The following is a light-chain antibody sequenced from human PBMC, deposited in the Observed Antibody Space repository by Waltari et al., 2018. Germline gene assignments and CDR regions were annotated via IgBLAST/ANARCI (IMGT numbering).Light chain of an antibody. J-gene: IGLJ2*01. Sequence: QSALTQPRSVSGSPGQSVTISCTGTSSDVGGSDSVSWYQQHPGKAPKIMIYDVTKRPSGVPDRFSGSKSGNTASLTISGLQVEDEADYYCCSYAGSSVLFGGGTKLTVL. CDR2: DVT. CDR3: CSYAGSSVL. V-gene: IGLV2-11*01. CDR1: SSDVGGSDS.